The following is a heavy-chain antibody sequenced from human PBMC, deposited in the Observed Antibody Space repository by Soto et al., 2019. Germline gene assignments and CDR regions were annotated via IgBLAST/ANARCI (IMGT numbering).Heavy chain of an antibody. V-gene: IGHV1-46*01. Sequence: ASVKVSCKASGYSLTSYYMHSVRQAPGQGLEWMGITNPSDGSTSYAQKFQGRVTMTSDTSTSTVYMEMSSLRSEDTAMYYCARSYVTSRTIDFWGQGTLVTVSS. CDR3: ARSYVTSRTIDF. CDR2: TNPSDGST. J-gene: IGHJ4*02. D-gene: IGHD3-10*02. CDR1: GYSLTSYY.